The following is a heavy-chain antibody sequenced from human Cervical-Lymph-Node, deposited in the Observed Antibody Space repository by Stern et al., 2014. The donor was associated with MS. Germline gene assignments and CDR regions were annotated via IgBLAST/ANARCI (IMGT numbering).Heavy chain of an antibody. CDR1: GYSFTDYF. CDR2: IHPNSGAT. D-gene: IGHD2-21*01. V-gene: IGHV1-2*02. J-gene: IGHJ3*02. Sequence: QDQLVESGAEVKKPGASVKVSCMSSGYSFTDYFIHWVRQAPGQGLEWMGWIHPNSGATNFAQMFQGRVTMTRETSISTVYMDLTRLTSDDTAVYYCARDKGFTVSGVIVRTDALDIWGQGTVVTVSS. CDR3: ARDKGFTVSGVIVRTDALDI.